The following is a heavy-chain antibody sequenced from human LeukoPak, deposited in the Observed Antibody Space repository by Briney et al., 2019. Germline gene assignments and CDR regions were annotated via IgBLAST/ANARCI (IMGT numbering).Heavy chain of an antibody. V-gene: IGHV3-53*01. D-gene: IGHD6-19*01. J-gene: IGHJ4*02. CDR1: GFTVSTNY. CDR2: ILSGSST. CDR3: ARDRDWYSFDS. Sequence: GGSLRLSCAASGFTVSTNYMNWVRQAPGKGLEWVSLILSGSSTYYADSVKGRFTISRDISKNTLYLQVNSLRAEDTAVYYCARDRDWYSFDSWGQGTLVTVSS.